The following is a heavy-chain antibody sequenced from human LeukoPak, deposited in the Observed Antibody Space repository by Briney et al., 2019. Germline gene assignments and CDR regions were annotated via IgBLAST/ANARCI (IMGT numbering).Heavy chain of an antibody. CDR2: IYHSGST. CDR3: AREGSYGTFDY. V-gene: IGHV4-38-2*02. CDR1: GYSISSGYY. Sequence: SETLSLTCTVSGYSISSGYYWGWIRQPPGKGLEWIGSIYHSGSTYYNPSLKSRVTMSVDTSKNQFSLKLSSVTAADTAVYYCAREGSYGTFDYWGQGTLVTVSS. D-gene: IGHD5-18*01. J-gene: IGHJ4*02.